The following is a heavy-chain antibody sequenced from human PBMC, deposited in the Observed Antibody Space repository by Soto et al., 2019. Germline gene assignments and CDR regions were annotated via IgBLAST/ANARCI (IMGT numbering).Heavy chain of an antibody. CDR3: AKDIPHKSSSWYYFDY. V-gene: IGHV3-30*18. D-gene: IGHD6-13*01. CDR1: GFTFSSYG. Sequence: GGSLRLSCAASGFTFSSYGMHWVRQAPGKGLEWVAVISYDGSNKYYADSVKGRCTISRDNSKNTLYLQMNSLRAEDTAVYYCAKDIPHKSSSWYYFDYWGQGTLVTVSS. CDR2: ISYDGSNK. J-gene: IGHJ4*02.